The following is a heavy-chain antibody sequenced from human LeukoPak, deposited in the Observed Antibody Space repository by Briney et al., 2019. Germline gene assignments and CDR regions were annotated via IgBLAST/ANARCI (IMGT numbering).Heavy chain of an antibody. Sequence: GGSLRLSCAASGFTFRSYAMNWVRQAPGKGLEWVSGLSDSGYGTYYADSVKGRFTISRDNSKNTLYLQMNSLRAEDTAVYYCAKDTRGLKPYYFDHWGQGIVVTVSS. D-gene: IGHD3-10*01. V-gene: IGHV3-23*01. CDR3: AKDTRGLKPYYFDH. CDR2: LSDSGYGT. CDR1: GFTFRSYA. J-gene: IGHJ4*02.